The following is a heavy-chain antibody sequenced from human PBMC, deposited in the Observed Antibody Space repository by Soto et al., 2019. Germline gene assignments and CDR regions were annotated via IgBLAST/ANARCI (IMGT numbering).Heavy chain of an antibody. CDR3: AREAGPSIIITMIVDP. J-gene: IGHJ5*02. CDR2: ISSSSSYI. V-gene: IGHV3-21*01. Sequence: PGGSLRLSCAASGFTFSSYSMNWVRQAPGKGLEWVSSISSSSSYIYYADSVKGRFTISRDNAKNSLYLQMNSLRAEDTAVYYCAREAGPSIIITMIVDPWGQGTLVTVAS. CDR1: GFTFSSYS. D-gene: IGHD3-22*01.